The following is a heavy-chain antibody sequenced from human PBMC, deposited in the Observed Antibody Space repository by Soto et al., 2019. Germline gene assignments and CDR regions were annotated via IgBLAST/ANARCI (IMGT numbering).Heavy chain of an antibody. Sequence: SETLSLTCAVSGYSISSGYYWGWVRQPPGKGLEWIGSFHHSGSISYNPSLKTRVTMSADMSKNEFSLKLSFVTAADTAVYYCARDHYSSGYLVSPYWGQGALVTVSS. CDR2: FHHSGSI. D-gene: IGHD6-25*01. J-gene: IGHJ4*02. V-gene: IGHV4-38-2*02. CDR3: ARDHYSSGYLVSPY. CDR1: GYSISSGYY.